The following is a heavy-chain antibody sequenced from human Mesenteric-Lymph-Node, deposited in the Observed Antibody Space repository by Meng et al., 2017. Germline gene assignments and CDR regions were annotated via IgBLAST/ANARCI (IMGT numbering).Heavy chain of an antibody. CDR2: INHSGST. Sequence: QVQLQQWGAGRLKPAEALSRTGAVYGGSFSGYYWSWIRQPPGKGLEWIGEINHSGSTNYNPSLKSRVTISVDTSKNQFSLKLSSVTAADTAVYYCARTIGGADIVVVPAAYYFDYWGQGTLVTVSS. V-gene: IGHV4-34*01. CDR1: GGSFSGYY. D-gene: IGHD2-2*01. CDR3: ARTIGGADIVVVPAAYYFDY. J-gene: IGHJ4*02.